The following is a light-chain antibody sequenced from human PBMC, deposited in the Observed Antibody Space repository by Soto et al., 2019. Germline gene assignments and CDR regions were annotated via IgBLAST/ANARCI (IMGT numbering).Light chain of an antibody. CDR2: DAS. J-gene: IGKJ3*01. CDR3: QQYDNWPG. Sequence: EIVLAQSPATLSFSPGERATLSCRASQSVSSYLAWYQQKPGQAPRLLIYDASNRATGIPARFSGSGSGTDFTLTISSLQSEDFAVYYCQQYDNWPGFGPGTKVDIK. V-gene: IGKV3-11*01. CDR1: QSVSSY.